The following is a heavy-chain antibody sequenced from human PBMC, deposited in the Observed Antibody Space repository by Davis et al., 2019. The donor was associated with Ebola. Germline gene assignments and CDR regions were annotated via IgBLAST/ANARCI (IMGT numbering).Heavy chain of an antibody. CDR3: ASSSIAARPGYYYGMDV. J-gene: IGHJ6*02. V-gene: IGHV3-21*01. CDR1: GFTFSSYS. CDR2: ISSSSSYI. D-gene: IGHD6-6*01. Sequence: GESLKISCLGSGFTFSSYSMNWVRQAPGKGLEWVSSISSSSSYIYYADSVKGRFTISRDNAKNSLYLQMNSLRAEDTAVYYCASSSIAARPGYYYGMDVWGQGTTVTVSS.